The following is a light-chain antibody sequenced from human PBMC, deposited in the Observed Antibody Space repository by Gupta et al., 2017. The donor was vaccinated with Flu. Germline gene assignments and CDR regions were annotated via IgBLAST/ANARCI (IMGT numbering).Light chain of an antibody. CDR1: SSDVGGYNY. J-gene: IGLJ1*01. Sequence: QSALTQPPSASGSPGQSVTISCTGTSSDVGGYNYVSWYQQHPGEAPKLMIYEVSKRPSGVPDRFSGSKSGNTASLTVSGLQAEDEADYYCSSYAGSNIVFGTGTKVTVL. CDR3: SSYAGSNIV. CDR2: EVS. V-gene: IGLV2-8*01.